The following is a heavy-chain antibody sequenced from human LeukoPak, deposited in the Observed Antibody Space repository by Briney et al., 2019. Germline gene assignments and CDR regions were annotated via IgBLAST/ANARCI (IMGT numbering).Heavy chain of an antibody. CDR1: GFTFSSYE. CDR3: ARDSTPSTVFDY. V-gene: IGHV3-48*03. J-gene: IGHJ4*02. Sequence: PGGSLRLSCAASGFTFSSYEMNWVRQAPGKGLEWVSYISSSGSTIYYADSVKGRFTISRDNAKDSLYLQMNSLRAEDTAVYYCARDSTPSTVFDYWGQGTLVTVSS. CDR2: ISSSGSTI.